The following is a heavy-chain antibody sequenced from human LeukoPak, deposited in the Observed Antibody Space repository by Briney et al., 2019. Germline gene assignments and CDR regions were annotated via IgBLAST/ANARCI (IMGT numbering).Heavy chain of an antibody. D-gene: IGHD3-22*01. J-gene: IGHJ4*02. V-gene: IGHV3-53*05. CDR3: AKVHLTYYYDSSGYGFQDY. Sequence: GGSLRLSCAASGFTVSSNYMSWVRQAPGKGLEWVSVIYSGGSTYYADSVKGRFTISRDNSKNTLYLQMNSLRVEDTAVYYCAKVHLTYYYDSSGYGFQDYWGQGTLVTVSS. CDR1: GFTVSSNY. CDR2: IYSGGST.